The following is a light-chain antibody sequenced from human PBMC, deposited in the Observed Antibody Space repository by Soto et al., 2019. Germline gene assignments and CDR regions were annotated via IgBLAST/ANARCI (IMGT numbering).Light chain of an antibody. J-gene: IGKJ1*01. CDR1: QSVSSSY. CDR3: QQYHDSTLM. Sequence: VVTQSTATLSVSPGERATLSCRASQSVSSSYLAWYQQRPGLAPRLLIYDASTRATGIPDRFSGGGSGTDFTLTISRLEPEDFGVYYCQQYHDSTLMFGQGTKVDI. CDR2: DAS. V-gene: IGKV3D-20*01.